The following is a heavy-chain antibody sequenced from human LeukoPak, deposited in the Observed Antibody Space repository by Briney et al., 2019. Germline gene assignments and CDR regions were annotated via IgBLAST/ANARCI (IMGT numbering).Heavy chain of an antibody. Sequence: GGSLRLSCAASGFTFSSYAMSWVRQAPGKGLDWVSAISGSGGSTYYADSVKGRFTISRDNSKNTLYLQMNSLRAEDTAVYYCASSIAAAGVLFDYWGQGTLVTVSS. J-gene: IGHJ4*02. CDR3: ASSIAAAGVLFDY. V-gene: IGHV3-23*01. D-gene: IGHD6-13*01. CDR2: ISGSGGST. CDR1: GFTFSSYA.